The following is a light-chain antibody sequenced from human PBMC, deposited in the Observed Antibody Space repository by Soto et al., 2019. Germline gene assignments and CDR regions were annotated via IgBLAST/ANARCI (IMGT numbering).Light chain of an antibody. CDR1: QSISMY. Sequence: DIQMTQSPSSLSASVGDRVTITCRASQSISMYLNWYQQKPGKAPKLLIFAAASLQSGVPSRFSGSGSGTDFTLTISSLQPEDFATYYCQQSYYTPKTFGQGTKVEIK. V-gene: IGKV1-39*01. J-gene: IGKJ1*01. CDR3: QQSYYTPKT. CDR2: AAA.